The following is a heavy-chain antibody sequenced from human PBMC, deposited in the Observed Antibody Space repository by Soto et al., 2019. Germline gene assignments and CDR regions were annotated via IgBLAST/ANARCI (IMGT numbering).Heavy chain of an antibody. V-gene: IGHV4-34*01. Sequence: TSETLSLTCAVYGGSFSGYYWSWLRQPPGKGLEGIGEINHSGSTNYNPSLTSRVTIPLQPSKDQFXVKLSSVTSAATAVYYCARDRVAAAGRGFYEPWAQGTLVT. CDR2: INHSGST. D-gene: IGHD6-13*01. CDR3: ARDRVAAAGRGFYEP. J-gene: IGHJ5*02. CDR1: GGSFSGYY.